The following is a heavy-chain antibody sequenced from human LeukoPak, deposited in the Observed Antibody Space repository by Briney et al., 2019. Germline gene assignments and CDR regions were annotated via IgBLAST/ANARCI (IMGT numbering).Heavy chain of an antibody. Sequence: QTLSLTCAISGDSVSSNSAAWNWIRQSPSRGLEWLGRTYYRSKWYNDYAVSVKSRITINPDTSKNQFSLQLNSVTPEDTAVYYCARADGSSSWRELDYWGQGTLVTVSS. V-gene: IGHV6-1*01. CDR3: ARADGSSSWRELDY. CDR1: GDSVSSNSAA. J-gene: IGHJ4*02. CDR2: TYYRSKWYN. D-gene: IGHD6-13*01.